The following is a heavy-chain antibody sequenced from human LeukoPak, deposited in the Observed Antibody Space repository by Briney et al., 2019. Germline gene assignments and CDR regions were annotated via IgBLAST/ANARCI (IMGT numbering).Heavy chain of an antibody. V-gene: IGHV4-4*07. Sequence: SETLSLTCTVSGGSISSYYWSWIRQPAGKGLEWIGRIYTSGSTNYNPSLKSRVTISVDTSKNQFSLKLGSVTAADTAVYYCARVNWSGYDFRGAFDIWGQEKTVTVSS. CDR3: ARVNWSGYDFRGAFDI. CDR1: GGSISSYY. D-gene: IGHD5-12*01. CDR2: IYTSGST. J-gene: IGHJ3*02.